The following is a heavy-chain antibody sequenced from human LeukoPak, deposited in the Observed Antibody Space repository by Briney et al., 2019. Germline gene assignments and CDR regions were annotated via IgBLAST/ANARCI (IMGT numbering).Heavy chain of an antibody. J-gene: IGHJ4*02. CDR3: ARHINDYGDANFDS. Sequence: SETLSLTCAVYGGSFSGYYWSWIRQPPGKGLEWMGYVYYSGKTKYNPSLKSRVTISVDTSKNHISLRLKSVTAADTAVYYCARHINDYGDANFDSWGQGTLVTVSS. V-gene: IGHV4-59*08. CDR2: VYYSGKT. D-gene: IGHD4-17*01. CDR1: GGSFSGYY.